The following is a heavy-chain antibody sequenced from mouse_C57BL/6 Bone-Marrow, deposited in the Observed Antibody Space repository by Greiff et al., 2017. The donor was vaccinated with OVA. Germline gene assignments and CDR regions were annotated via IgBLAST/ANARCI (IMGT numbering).Heavy chain of an antibody. V-gene: IGHV1-15*01. D-gene: IGHD1-1*01. CDR2: IDPETGGT. J-gene: IGHJ2*01. Sequence: LQESGAELVRPGASVTLSCKASGYTFTDYEMHWVKQTPVHGLEWIGAIDPETGGTAYNQKFKGKAILTADKSSSTAYMELRSLTSEDSAVYYCTRGYGSFDYWGQGTTLTVSS. CDR3: TRGYGSFDY. CDR1: GYTFTDYE.